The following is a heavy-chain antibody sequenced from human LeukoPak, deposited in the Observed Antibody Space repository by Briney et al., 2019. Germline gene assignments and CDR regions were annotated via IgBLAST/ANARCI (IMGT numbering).Heavy chain of an antibody. D-gene: IGHD5-12*01. V-gene: IGHV3-23*01. CDR1: GFTFNIYA. J-gene: IGHJ4*02. CDR2: TSGSGIST. Sequence: GGSLRLSCAASGFTFNIYAMNWVRQASGKGLEWVSTTSGSGISTYYADSVKGRFTVSRDNSKNTLYLQMNSLRAEDTAVYFCAKDQHGYDKPIDYWGQGTLVTVSS. CDR3: AKDQHGYDKPIDY.